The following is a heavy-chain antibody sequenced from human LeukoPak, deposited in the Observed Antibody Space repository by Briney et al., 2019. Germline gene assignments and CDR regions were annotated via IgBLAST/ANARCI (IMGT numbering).Heavy chain of an antibody. CDR2: ISSSSSYI. CDR1: GFTFSSYS. Sequence: GGSLRLSCAASGFTFSSYSMNWVRQAPGKGLEWVSSISSSSSYIYYADSVKGRFTISRDNAKNSLYLQMNSLKTEDTAVYYCRHYASSVKHDYWGQGTLVTVSS. V-gene: IGHV3-21*04. J-gene: IGHJ4*02. CDR3: RHYASSVKHDY. D-gene: IGHD3-22*01.